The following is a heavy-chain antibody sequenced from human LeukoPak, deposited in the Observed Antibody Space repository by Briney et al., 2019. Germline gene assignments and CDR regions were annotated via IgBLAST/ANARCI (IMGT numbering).Heavy chain of an antibody. CDR2: VSGGGGTT. V-gene: IGHV3-23*01. D-gene: IGHD5-18*01. Sequence: GGSLRLSCAAFGFTFSNTGMSWVRQAPGKGPGGVSAVSGGGGTTYYADSVKGRFTISRDNSKNTLYLQMNSLRADDTAVYYCAREEGYIYGLLDYWGQGTLVTVSS. CDR1: GFTFSNTG. CDR3: AREEGYIYGLLDY. J-gene: IGHJ4*02.